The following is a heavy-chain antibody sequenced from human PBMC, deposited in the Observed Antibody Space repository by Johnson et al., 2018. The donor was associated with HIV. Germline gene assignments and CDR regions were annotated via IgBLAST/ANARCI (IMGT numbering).Heavy chain of an antibody. D-gene: IGHD3-10*01. CDR3: ARDVASVYGSGDHAFDI. CDR1: GFTFSSYA. V-gene: IGHV3-64*01. CDR2: ISSNGGST. Sequence: VQLVESGGGVVQPGRSLRLSCAASGFTFSSYAMHWVRQAPGKGLQYVSAISSNGGSTYYATSVKGRFTISRDNSRNTLYLQMGRLRVEDMAMYYCARDVASVYGSGDHAFDIWGQGTMVTVSS. J-gene: IGHJ3*02.